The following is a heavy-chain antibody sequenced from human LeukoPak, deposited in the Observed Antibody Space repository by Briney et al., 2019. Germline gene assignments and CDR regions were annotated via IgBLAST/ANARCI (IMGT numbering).Heavy chain of an antibody. CDR1: GFTFGDYA. CDR3: TRDGWFGELQGP. V-gene: IGHV3-49*04. J-gene: IGHJ4*02. CDR2: IRSKAYGGTT. Sequence: GGSLRLSCTASGFTFGDYAMSWVRQAPGKGLEWVGFIRSKAYGGTTEYAASVKGRFTISRDDSKSIAYLQMNSLKTEDTAVYYCTRDGWFGELQGPWGQGTLVTVSS. D-gene: IGHD3-10*01.